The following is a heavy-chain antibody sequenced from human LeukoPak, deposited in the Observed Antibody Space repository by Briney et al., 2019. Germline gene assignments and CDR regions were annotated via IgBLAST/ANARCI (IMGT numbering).Heavy chain of an antibody. D-gene: IGHD5-12*01. Sequence: PGGSLRLSCAASGFTFSDYYMSWIRQAPGKGLVWVSYISSSSSYTNYADSVKGRFTISRDNAENSLYLQMNSLRSEDTAVYYCAKAGSSGYDYFDYWGQGTLVTVSS. CDR2: ISSSSSYT. CDR3: AKAGSSGYDYFDY. CDR1: GFTFSDYY. V-gene: IGHV3-11*06. J-gene: IGHJ4*02.